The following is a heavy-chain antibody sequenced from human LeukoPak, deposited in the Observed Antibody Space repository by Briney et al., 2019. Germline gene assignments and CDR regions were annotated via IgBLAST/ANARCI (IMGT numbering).Heavy chain of an antibody. V-gene: IGHV4-61*01. CDR1: GVSINTCCYY. J-gene: IGHJ4*02. D-gene: IGHD5-18*01. CDR2: KYYSGST. Sequence: SETPSLTCDVSGVSINTCCYYWTWIRQPPGKGLEWIVYKYYSGSTRYNSSLRSRLTISLDTSKNQFSLRLTSVTAADTAVYYCARGRSYGFDFDSWGPGTLVIVSS. CDR3: ARGRSYGFDFDS.